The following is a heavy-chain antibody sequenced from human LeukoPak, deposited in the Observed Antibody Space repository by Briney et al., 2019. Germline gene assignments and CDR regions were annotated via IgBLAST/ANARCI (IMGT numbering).Heavy chain of an antibody. CDR1: GYSISSGYY. Sequence: SETLSLTCTVSGYSISSGYYWGWIRQPPGKGLEWIGSIYHSGSTYYNPSLKSQVTISVDTSKNQFSLKLSSVTAADTAVYYCARDLGGSGYPNWFDPWGQGTLVTVSS. J-gene: IGHJ5*02. V-gene: IGHV4-38-2*02. CDR2: IYHSGST. CDR3: ARDLGGSGYPNWFDP. D-gene: IGHD3-3*01.